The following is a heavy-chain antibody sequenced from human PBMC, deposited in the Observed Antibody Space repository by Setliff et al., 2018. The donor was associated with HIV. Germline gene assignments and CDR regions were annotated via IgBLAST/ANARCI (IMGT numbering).Heavy chain of an antibody. Sequence: PSETLSLTCTVSAVSIGGYSWSWIRQSPGKGLEWIGSIYSTDTTNHNPSLESRVTISVDKSKNQFSLKLNSVTAADTAVYYCARVPLSSPSRPGGYFDYWGQGTLVTVSS. J-gene: IGHJ4*02. V-gene: IGHV4-4*09. CDR3: ARVPLSSPSRPGGYFDY. CDR2: IYSTDTT. CDR1: AVSIGGYS. D-gene: IGHD3-16*01.